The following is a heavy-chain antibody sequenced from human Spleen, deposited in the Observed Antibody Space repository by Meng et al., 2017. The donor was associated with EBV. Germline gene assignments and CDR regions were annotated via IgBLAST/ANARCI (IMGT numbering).Heavy chain of an antibody. J-gene: IGHJ5*02. CDR1: GGSIRRRNW. Sequence: QVQLQEPGPGLVKPSGNLPLTCAGSGGSIRRRNWWSWVRQPPGKGLEWIGEISHSGSTNYNPSLKSRVSISVDKSQNQFSLRLTSVTAADTAVYYCARPFPSWQSPRLDPFGAWGQGTLVTVSS. CDR2: ISHSGST. D-gene: IGHD6-19*01. V-gene: IGHV4-4*02. CDR3: ARPFPSWQSPRLDPFGA.